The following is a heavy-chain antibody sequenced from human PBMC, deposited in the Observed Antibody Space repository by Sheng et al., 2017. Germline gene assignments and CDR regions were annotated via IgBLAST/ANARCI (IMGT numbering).Heavy chain of an antibody. CDR3: AKVLGDDVKYGYFGS. CDR1: GFTFSDFW. D-gene: IGHD2-2*01. CDR2: IRLDGSEK. V-gene: IGHV3-7*01. Sequence: EVQLVESGGGLVQPGGSLRLSCVASGFTFSDFWMNWIRQAPGKGLEYVAKIRLDGSEKYYVDSVKGRFTISRDNAKNSLYLQMNSLRAEDTAVYYCAKVLGDDVKYGYFGSWGQGTLVTVSS. J-gene: IGHJ4*02.